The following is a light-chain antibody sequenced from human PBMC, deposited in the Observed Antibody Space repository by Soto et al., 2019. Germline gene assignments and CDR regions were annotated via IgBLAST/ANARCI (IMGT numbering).Light chain of an antibody. V-gene: IGKV1-39*01. CDR1: QTISTY. CDR3: QQSYSTPT. Sequence: DIQMTQSPSSLSASVGDRVTITCRASQTISTYLNWYQQKPGRAPKLLISSASSLQSGVPSRFSGSGSGTDFILTISSLQPEDVATYSCQQSYSTPTFGGGTKVESK. J-gene: IGKJ4*01. CDR2: SAS.